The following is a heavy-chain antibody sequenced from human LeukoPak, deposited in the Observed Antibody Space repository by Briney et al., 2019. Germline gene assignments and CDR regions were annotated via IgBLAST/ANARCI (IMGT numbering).Heavy chain of an antibody. CDR3: ATYRQSSFDD. J-gene: IGHJ4*02. Sequence: GGSLRLSCAASGFTFSSYEMIWVRQAPGQGLEWVSSIGSYNEYIHYADSVKGRFTISRDDAKNSLYLQMNSLRVEDTAVYYCATYRQSSFDDWGQGTLVTVSS. D-gene: IGHD1-14*01. CDR1: GFTFSSYE. V-gene: IGHV3-21*01. CDR2: IGSYNEYI.